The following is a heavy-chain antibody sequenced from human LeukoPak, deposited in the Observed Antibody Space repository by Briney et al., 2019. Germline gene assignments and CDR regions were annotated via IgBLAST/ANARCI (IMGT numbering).Heavy chain of an antibody. CDR2: INHSGST. CDR1: GGSFSGYY. J-gene: IGHJ5*02. D-gene: IGHD3-3*01. Sequence: SETLSLTCAVYGGSFSGYYWSWIRQPPGKGLEWIGEINHSGSTNYNPSLKSRVTISVDTSKNQFSLKLSSVTAADTAVYYCARAYTYYDFWSGYLPSNWFDPWGQGTLVTVSS. V-gene: IGHV4-34*01. CDR3: ARAYTYYDFWSGYLPSNWFDP.